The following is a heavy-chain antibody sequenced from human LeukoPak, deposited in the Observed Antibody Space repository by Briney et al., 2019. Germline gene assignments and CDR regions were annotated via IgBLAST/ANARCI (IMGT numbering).Heavy chain of an antibody. V-gene: IGHV3-30*02. CDR1: GFIFDTHD. J-gene: IGHJ4*02. D-gene: IGHD1-26*01. CDR3: AKPSGSGVDY. Sequence: GGSLRLSCGASGFIFDTHDMHWVRQAPGKGLEWVAFIRSDGYHTYYADSVKGRFTITRDNSKNTLYLQMNSLKLEDMAVYYCAKPSGSGVDYWGRGTRVTVSS. CDR2: IRSDGYHT.